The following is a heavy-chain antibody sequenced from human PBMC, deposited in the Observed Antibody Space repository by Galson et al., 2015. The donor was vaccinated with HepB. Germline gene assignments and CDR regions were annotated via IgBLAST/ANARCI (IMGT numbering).Heavy chain of an antibody. J-gene: IGHJ4*02. CDR2: TYYRSKWYN. Sequence: CAISGDSVSSNTAAWNWIRQSPSRGLEWLGRTYYRSKWYNDYAISVKSRITINPDTSKNQFSLQLNSVTPEDTAVYYCARGSHSSSWYLDYWGLGTLVTVSS. D-gene: IGHD6-13*01. V-gene: IGHV6-1*01. CDR3: ARGSHSSSWYLDY. CDR1: GDSVSSNTAA.